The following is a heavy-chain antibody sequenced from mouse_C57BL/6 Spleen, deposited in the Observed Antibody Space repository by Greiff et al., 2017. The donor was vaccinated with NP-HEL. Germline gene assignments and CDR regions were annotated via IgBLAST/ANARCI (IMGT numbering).Heavy chain of an antibody. CDR3: ARGPYYGSSPHV. D-gene: IGHD1-1*01. V-gene: IGHV1-42*01. Sequence: EVQLQQSGPELVKPGASVKISCKASGYSFTGYYMNWVKQSPEKSLESIGEINPSTGGTTYNQKFKAKATLTVDKSSSTAYMQLKSLTSEDSAVYYCARGPYYGSSPHVWGTGTTVTVSS. CDR1: GYSFTGYY. CDR2: INPSTGGT. J-gene: IGHJ1*03.